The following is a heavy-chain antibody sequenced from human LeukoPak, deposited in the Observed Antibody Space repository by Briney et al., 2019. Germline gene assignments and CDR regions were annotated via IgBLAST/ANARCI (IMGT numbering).Heavy chain of an antibody. J-gene: IGHJ4*02. V-gene: IGHV3-21*01. Sequence: GGSLRLSCAASGFTFSSYSMNWVRQAPGKGLEWVSSISSSSSYIYYAHSVKGRFTISRDNAKNSLYLQMNSLRAEDTAVYYCARDSGSYGDYRYWGQGTLVTVSS. CDR3: ARDSGSYGDYRY. D-gene: IGHD4-17*01. CDR2: ISSSSSYI. CDR1: GFTFSSYS.